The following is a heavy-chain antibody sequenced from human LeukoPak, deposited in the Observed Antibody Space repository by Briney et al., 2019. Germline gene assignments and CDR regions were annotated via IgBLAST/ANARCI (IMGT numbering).Heavy chain of an antibody. CDR1: GYTFTGYY. CDR3: ARVPDELGTAGWSDP. J-gene: IGHJ5*02. CDR2: INPNSGGT. Sequence: ASVKVSCKASGYTFTGYYTHWVRQAPGQGLEWMGWINPNSGGTNYAQKFQGRVTMTRDTSISTAYMELSSLRSEDTAVYYCARVPDELGTAGWSDPWGQGTLVTVSS. D-gene: IGHD7-27*01. V-gene: IGHV1-2*02.